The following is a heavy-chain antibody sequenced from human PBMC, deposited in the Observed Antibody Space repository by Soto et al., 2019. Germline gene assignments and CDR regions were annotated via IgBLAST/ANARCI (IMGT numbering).Heavy chain of an antibody. CDR1: GGSISSISSY. D-gene: IGHD3-16*01. V-gene: IGHV4-39*07. CDR3: ARDPGGDPLDY. CDR2: VYYSGST. Sequence: SETLSLTCTVSGGSISSISSYWGWIRQPPGKGLEWIGNVYYSGSTYSNPSLKSRLTISADTSKNQFSLKLSFFTAADTAVYYCARDPGGDPLDYWGQGMLVTVSS. J-gene: IGHJ4*02.